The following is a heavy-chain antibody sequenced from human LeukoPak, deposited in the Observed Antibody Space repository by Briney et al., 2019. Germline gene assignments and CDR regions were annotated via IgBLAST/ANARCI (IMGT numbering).Heavy chain of an antibody. CDR3: ARRDSSGYYAY. CDR2: IYYSGST. J-gene: IGHJ4*02. V-gene: IGHV4-59*08. Sequence: SETLSLTCTVSGGSISSYYWSWIRQPPGKGLEWIGYIYYSGSTNYNPSLKSRVTISVDTSKNQFSLRLSSVTAADTAVYYCARRDSSGYYAYWGQGTLVIVSS. D-gene: IGHD3-22*01. CDR1: GGSISSYY.